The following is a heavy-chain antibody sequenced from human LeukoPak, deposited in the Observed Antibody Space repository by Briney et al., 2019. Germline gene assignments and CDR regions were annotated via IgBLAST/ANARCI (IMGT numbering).Heavy chain of an antibody. D-gene: IGHD4-17*01. Sequence: SETLSLTCTVSGASVSNDAYYWSWIRQHPGKGLEWLGYISYSGSTYYYPSLKSRVVISLDSSKNQVSLNLTSVTAADTAVYYCARGKVTRDWYFDLWGRGTLVTVSS. J-gene: IGHJ2*01. V-gene: IGHV4-31*03. CDR1: GASVSNDAYY. CDR2: ISYSGST. CDR3: ARGKVTRDWYFDL.